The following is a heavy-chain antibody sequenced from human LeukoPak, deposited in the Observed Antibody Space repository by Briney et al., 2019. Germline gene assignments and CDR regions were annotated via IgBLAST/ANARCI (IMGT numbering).Heavy chain of an antibody. CDR1: GGSITGFF. Sequence: SETLSLTCAVSGGSITGFFWTWIRQPAGEGLQYIGRIFSRGGANYNPSLQSRVAMSVDTSQDLFSLKLTSVTAADTAVYFCARVATPDVSSPLDFWGQGILVTVSS. CDR3: ARVATPDVSSPLDF. CDR2: IFSRGGA. V-gene: IGHV4-4*07. D-gene: IGHD6-19*01. J-gene: IGHJ4*02.